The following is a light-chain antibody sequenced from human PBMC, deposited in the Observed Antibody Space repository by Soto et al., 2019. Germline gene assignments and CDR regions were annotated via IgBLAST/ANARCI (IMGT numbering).Light chain of an antibody. J-gene: IGKJ3*01. CDR2: RAS. CDR1: QSINSW. CDR3: QTYNPYSCT. Sequence: DIQMTESPSTLSAFVGGRVTIICRASQSINSWLAEYQQKPGKAPKLLLYRASTFESGVPPRFSGSGSWPECTLTISSLQPDDFPTSYCQTYNPYSCTFAPRTKVHI. V-gene: IGKV1-5*03.